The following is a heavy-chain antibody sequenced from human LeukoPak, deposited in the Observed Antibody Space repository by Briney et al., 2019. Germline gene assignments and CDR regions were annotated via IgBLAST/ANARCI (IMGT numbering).Heavy chain of an antibody. D-gene: IGHD3-3*01. CDR1: GGSISSSSYY. CDR2: IYYSGST. V-gene: IGHV4-39*01. CDR3: ARHDDFWSGYDY. Sequence: SETLSLTCTVPGGSISSSSYYWGWIRQPPGKGLEWIGSIYYSGSTYYNPSLKSRVTISVDTSKNQFSLKLSSVTAADTAVYYCARHDDFWSGYDYWGQGTLVTVSS. J-gene: IGHJ4*02.